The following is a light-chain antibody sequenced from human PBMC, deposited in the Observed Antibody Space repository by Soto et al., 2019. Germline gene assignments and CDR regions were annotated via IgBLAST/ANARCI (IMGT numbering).Light chain of an antibody. V-gene: IGLV2-14*03. J-gene: IGLJ1*01. CDR3: SSYSTTNTLV. CDR1: SSDVGGSDH. Sequence: QSALTQPASVSGSPGQSVTISCTGASSDVGGSDHVSWYQQHPGKAPKLILYEVNNRPSGVSNRFSGSKSGNTASLIISGLQADDEAEYFCSSYSTTNTLVFGSGTKGTAL. CDR2: EVN.